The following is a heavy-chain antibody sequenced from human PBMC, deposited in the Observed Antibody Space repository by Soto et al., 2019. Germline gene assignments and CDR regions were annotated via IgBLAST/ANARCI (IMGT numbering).Heavy chain of an antibody. CDR2: IIHTGST. V-gene: IGHV4-34*01. CDR1: GGSFSGYY. D-gene: IGHD2-15*01. Sequence: SETLSLTCGVEGGSFSGYYWSWIRQPPGKGLEWIGEIIHTGSTNYSPSLKSRVAISIDTSKNQFSLQLNSVAAADTAVYYCARGRKDCSAGSCYSLGYWGQGTLVTVSS. CDR3: ARGRKDCSAGSCYSLGY. J-gene: IGHJ4*02.